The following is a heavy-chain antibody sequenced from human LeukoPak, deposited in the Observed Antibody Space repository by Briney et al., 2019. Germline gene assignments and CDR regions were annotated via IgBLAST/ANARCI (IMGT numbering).Heavy chain of an antibody. V-gene: IGHV1-18*01. CDR3: ARGSGWYSPTDNWFDP. CDR2: ISAYNGNT. CDR1: GYTFTSYG. J-gene: IGHJ5*02. D-gene: IGHD6-19*01. Sequence: GASVKVSCKASGYTFTSYGISWVRQAPGQGLEWMGWISAYNGNTNYAQKLQGRVTMTTDTSTSTAYMELRSLRPDDTAVYYCARGSGWYSPTDNWFDPWGQGTLVTVSS.